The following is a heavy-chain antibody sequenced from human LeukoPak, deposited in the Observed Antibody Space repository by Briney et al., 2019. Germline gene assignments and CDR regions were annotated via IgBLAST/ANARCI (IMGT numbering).Heavy chain of an antibody. CDR1: GGSISSSSYY. V-gene: IGHV4-39*07. CDR3: ARSAGAFDI. D-gene: IGHD6-19*01. Sequence: TSETLSLTCTVSGGSISSSSYYWGWIRQPPGKGLEWIGSIYYSGSTYYNPSLKSRVTISVDTSKNQFSLKLSSVTAADTAVYYCARSAGAFDIWGQGTMDTVSS. J-gene: IGHJ3*02. CDR2: IYYSGST.